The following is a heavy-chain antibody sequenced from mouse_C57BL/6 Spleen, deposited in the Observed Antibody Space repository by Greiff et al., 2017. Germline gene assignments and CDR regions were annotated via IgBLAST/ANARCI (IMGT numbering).Heavy chain of an antibody. V-gene: IGHV1-74*01. Sequence: QVQLQQPGAELVKPGASVKVSCKASGYTFTSYWMHWVKQRPGQGLEWIGRIHPSDSDTNYNQKFKGKATLTGDKSSSTAYMQLSSLTSEDSAVYYCASYMVTTGDYFAKDCWGQGTSVTVSS. D-gene: IGHD2-2*01. CDR1: GYTFTSYW. J-gene: IGHJ4*01. CDR2: IHPSDSDT. CDR3: ASYMVTTGDYFAKDC.